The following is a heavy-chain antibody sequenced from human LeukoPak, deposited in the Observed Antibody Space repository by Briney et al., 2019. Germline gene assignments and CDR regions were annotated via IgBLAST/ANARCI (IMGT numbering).Heavy chain of an antibody. CDR2: VSSSSSYI. V-gene: IGHV3-21*01. D-gene: IGHD3-3*01. Sequence: GGSLRLSCAASGFTFSSYSMNWVRQAPGKGLEWVSSVSSSSSYIYYADSVKGRFTISRDNAKNSLHLQMNSLRAEDTAVYYCASDRITIFGVDVDYWGQGTLVTVSS. CDR3: ASDRITIFGVDVDY. CDR1: GFTFSSYS. J-gene: IGHJ4*02.